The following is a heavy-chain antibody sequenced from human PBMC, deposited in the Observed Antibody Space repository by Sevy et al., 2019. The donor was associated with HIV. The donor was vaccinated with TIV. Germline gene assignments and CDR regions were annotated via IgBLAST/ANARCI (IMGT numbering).Heavy chain of an antibody. CDR1: GFSFSSYS. V-gene: IGHV3-21*01. CDR2: IGSSNSYI. J-gene: IGHJ4*02. CDR3: ARSYSSSWYILYYFEY. Sequence: GSLRLSCAASGFSFSSYSVSWVRQAPGKGLEWVASIGSSNSYIYYADSLKGRFTISRDNAKNSLFLHMNTLRAEDTAVYYCARSYSSSWYILYYFEYWGQGTPVTVSS. D-gene: IGHD6-13*01.